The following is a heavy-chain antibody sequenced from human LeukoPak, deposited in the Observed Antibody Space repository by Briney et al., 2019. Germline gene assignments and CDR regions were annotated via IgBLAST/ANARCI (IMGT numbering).Heavy chain of an antibody. J-gene: IGHJ4*02. D-gene: IGHD2-2*01. CDR3: AKPVDVVVVSGDY. CDR2: ISSSSSTI. V-gene: IGHV3-48*01. CDR1: GFTFSSYS. Sequence: GGSLRLSCAASGFTFSSYSMNWVRQAPGKGLEWVSYISSSSSTIYYADSVKGRFTISRDNSKNTLYLQMNSLRAEDTAVYYCAKPVDVVVVSGDYWGQGTLVTVSS.